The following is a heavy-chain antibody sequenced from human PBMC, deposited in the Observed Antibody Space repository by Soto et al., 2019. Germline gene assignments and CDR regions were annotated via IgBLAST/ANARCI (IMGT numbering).Heavy chain of an antibody. J-gene: IGHJ6*03. CDR3: ATGVSITMVRGVYYYYMDV. Sequence: ASVKVSCKVSGYTLTELSMHWVRQAPGKGLKWMGGFDPEDGETIYAQKFQGRVTMTEDTSTDTAYMELSSLRSEDTAVYYCATGVSITMVRGVYYYYMDVWGKGTTVTVSS. CDR1: GYTLTELS. D-gene: IGHD3-10*01. CDR2: FDPEDGET. V-gene: IGHV1-24*01.